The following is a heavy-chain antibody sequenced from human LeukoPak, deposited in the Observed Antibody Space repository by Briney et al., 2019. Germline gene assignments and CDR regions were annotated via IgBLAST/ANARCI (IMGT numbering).Heavy chain of an antibody. CDR2: IWYDGSKK. CDR1: GFTLSNHG. V-gene: IGHV3-33*01. J-gene: IGHJ4*02. D-gene: IGHD3-22*01. CDR3: ARGSTLQYYDSSGYYYFAY. Sequence: RGSPRLSCAASGFTLSNHGMQLVRPAPGKRREWVAVIWYDGSKKYYPASVKGRFPIPRDNSKNTLYLQMNSLSAEDTAVYYCARGSTLQYYDSSGYYYFAYWGQGTLVTVSS.